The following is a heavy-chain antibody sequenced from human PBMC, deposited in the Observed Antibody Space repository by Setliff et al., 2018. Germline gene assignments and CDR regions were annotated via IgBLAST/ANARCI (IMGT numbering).Heavy chain of an antibody. CDR1: GYSFTSYG. D-gene: IGHD3-10*01. V-gene: IGHV1-18*01. Sequence: ASVKVSCKASGYSFTSYGISWVRQAPGQGLEWMGWISAYNDNKNYAQKFQGRVTMTTDTSTNTVFMELRSLRSDDTAMFYCARVVYYASGSSLSYALDVWGQGTTVTVSS. J-gene: IGHJ6*02. CDR2: ISAYNDNK. CDR3: ARVVYYASGSSLSYALDV.